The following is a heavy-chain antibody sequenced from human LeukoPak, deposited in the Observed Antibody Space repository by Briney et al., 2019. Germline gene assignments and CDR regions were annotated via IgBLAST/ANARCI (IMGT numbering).Heavy chain of an antibody. Sequence: ASVKVSCKASGYTFTGYYMHWVRQAPGQGLEWMGWINPNSGGTNYAQMFQGRVTMTRDTSISTAYMELSRLRSDDTAVYYCASTDDYGDYGGFDYWGQGTLVTVSS. D-gene: IGHD4-17*01. CDR1: GYTFTGYY. CDR3: ASTDDYGDYGGFDY. V-gene: IGHV1-2*02. CDR2: INPNSGGT. J-gene: IGHJ4*02.